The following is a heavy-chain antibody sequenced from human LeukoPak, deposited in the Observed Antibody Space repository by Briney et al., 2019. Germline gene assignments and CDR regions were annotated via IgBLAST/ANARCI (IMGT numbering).Heavy chain of an antibody. CDR3: ARGRRYSSSCFDI. CDR1: GGSFSGYY. D-gene: IGHD6-13*01. CDR2: INHSGST. V-gene: IGHV4-34*01. Sequence: PSETLSLTCAVYGGSFSGYYWSWIRQPPGKGLEWIGDINHSGSTNYNPSLKSRVTISVDTSKDQFSLKLSSVTAADTAVYYCARGRRYSSSCFDIWGQGTMVTVSS. J-gene: IGHJ3*02.